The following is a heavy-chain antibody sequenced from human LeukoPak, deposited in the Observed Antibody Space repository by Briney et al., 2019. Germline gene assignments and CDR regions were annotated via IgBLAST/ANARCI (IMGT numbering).Heavy chain of an antibody. CDR2: ISSSGSYI. D-gene: IGHD4-17*01. J-gene: IGHJ5*02. CDR3: ARDRYGDYWFDP. V-gene: IGHV3-21*01. CDR1: AFTFSSYS. Sequence: GGSLRLSCAASAFTFSSYSMNWVRQAPGKGLEWVSSISSSGSYIYYADSVKGRFTISRDNAKNSLYLQMNSLRAEDTAVYYCARDRYGDYWFDPWGQGTLVTVSS.